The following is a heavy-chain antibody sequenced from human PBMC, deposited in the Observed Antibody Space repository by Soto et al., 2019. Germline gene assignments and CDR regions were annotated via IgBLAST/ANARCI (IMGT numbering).Heavy chain of an antibody. CDR1: CYTLTRHG. CDR2: ISAYNGNT. CDR3: ARGRYCSSTSCYNSYYYYGMDV. J-gene: IGHJ6*02. D-gene: IGHD2-2*02. Sequence: ASVKVSCKGSCYTLTRHGISWVRQAPGKRVEWMGWISAYNGNTNYAQKLQGRVTMTTDTSTSTAYMELRSLRSDDTAVYYCARGRYCSSTSCYNSYYYYGMDVWGQGTTVTVSS. V-gene: IGHV1-18*01.